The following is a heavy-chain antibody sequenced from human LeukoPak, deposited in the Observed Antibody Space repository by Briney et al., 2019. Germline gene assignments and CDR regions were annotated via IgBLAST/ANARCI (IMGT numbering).Heavy chain of an antibody. V-gene: IGHV1-69*13. D-gene: IGHD2-15*01. J-gene: IGHJ5*02. CDR1: GGTFSSYA. CDR2: IIPIFGTA. CDR3: ASATELGYCSGGSCYVSRPIYQFDP. Sequence: SVKVSCKASGGTFSSYAISGVRQAPGQGLEWMGGIIPIFGTANYAQKFQGRVTITADESTSTAYMELSSLRSEDTAVYYCASATELGYCSGGSCYVSRPIYQFDPWGQGTLVTVSS.